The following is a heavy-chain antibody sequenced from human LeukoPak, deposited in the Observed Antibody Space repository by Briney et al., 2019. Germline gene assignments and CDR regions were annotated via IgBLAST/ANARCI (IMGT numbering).Heavy chain of an antibody. Sequence: PSQTLSLTCAVSGGSISSGGYSWSWIRQPPGKGLEWIGYIYYSGSTNYNPSLKSRVTISVDTSKNQFSLKLSSVTAADTAVYYCARGSGWGSGWYRVDDYWGQGTLVTVSS. CDR3: ARGSGWGSGWYRVDDY. V-gene: IGHV4-61*08. J-gene: IGHJ4*02. CDR2: IYYSGST. CDR1: GGSISSGGYS. D-gene: IGHD6-19*01.